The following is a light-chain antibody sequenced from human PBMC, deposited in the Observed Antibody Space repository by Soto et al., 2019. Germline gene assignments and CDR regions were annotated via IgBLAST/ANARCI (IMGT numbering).Light chain of an antibody. CDR2: KVT. Sequence: QSALAQPASVSGSPGQSITISCTGTSSDIGSYDYVSWYQQHPGTAPNLIIYKVTDRPSGVSNRFSGSKSGNTASLTISGLQAEDEADYYCSSFTSTSTRLFGSGTKVTVL. CDR1: SSDIGSYDY. CDR3: SSFTSTSTRL. J-gene: IGLJ1*01. V-gene: IGLV2-14*01.